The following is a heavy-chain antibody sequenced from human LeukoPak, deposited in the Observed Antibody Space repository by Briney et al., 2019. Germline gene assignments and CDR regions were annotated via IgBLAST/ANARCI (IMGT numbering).Heavy chain of an antibody. CDR2: IKEDGSEK. Sequence: GGSLRLSCAASGFTFSNYWMGWVRQAPGQGLEWVANIKEDGSEKYYVDSVKGRFTISRDNAKNSLYLQMNSLRAEDTAVYYCARTIRGYWGQGTLVTVSS. CDR1: GFTFSNYW. V-gene: IGHV3-7*01. J-gene: IGHJ4*02. CDR3: ARTIRGY. D-gene: IGHD3-10*01.